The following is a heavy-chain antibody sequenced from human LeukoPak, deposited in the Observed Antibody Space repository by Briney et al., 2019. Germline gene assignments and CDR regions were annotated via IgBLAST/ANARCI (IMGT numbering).Heavy chain of an antibody. V-gene: IGHV3-74*01. CDR2: INSDGSNI. Sequence: PGGSLRLSCTASGITLSNYRMHWVRQAPGKGLVGVSRINSDGSNIAYADSVKGRFTVSRDNAKYKLYLKMDRLRAEDTAVYYCATGGGSGYWGQGTLVTVSS. J-gene: IGHJ4*02. CDR3: ATGGGSGY. CDR1: GITLSNYR. D-gene: IGHD3-10*01.